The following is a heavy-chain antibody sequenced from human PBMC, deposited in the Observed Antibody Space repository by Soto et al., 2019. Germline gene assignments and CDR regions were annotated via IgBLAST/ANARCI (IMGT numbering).Heavy chain of an antibody. Sequence: PSETLSLTCAVYGGSFSGYYWSWIRQPPGKGLEWIGEINHSGSTNYNPSLKSRVTISVDTAKNQFSLKLSSVTAADTAVYYCARAPPAIAAAATEFDNWFDPWGQGTLVTVSS. CDR1: GGSFSGYY. CDR3: ARAPPAIAAAATEFDNWFDP. J-gene: IGHJ5*02. V-gene: IGHV4-34*01. CDR2: INHSGST. D-gene: IGHD6-13*01.